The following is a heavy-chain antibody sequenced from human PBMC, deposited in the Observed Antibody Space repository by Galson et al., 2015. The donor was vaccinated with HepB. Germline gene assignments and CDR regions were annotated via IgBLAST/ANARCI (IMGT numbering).Heavy chain of an antibody. D-gene: IGHD7-27*01. V-gene: IGHV3-23*01. CDR1: GFTFSSYA. Sequence: SLRLSCAASGFTFSSYAMSWVRQAPGKGLEWVSAISGSGGTTYYADSVEGRFTMSRDNSKNTVYLQMNSLRAEDTAVYYCAALPTGEYWGQGTLVIVSS. J-gene: IGHJ4*02. CDR3: AALPTGEY. CDR2: ISGSGGTT.